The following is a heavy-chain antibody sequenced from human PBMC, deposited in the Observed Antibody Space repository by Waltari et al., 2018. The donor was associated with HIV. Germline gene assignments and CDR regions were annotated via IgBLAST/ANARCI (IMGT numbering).Heavy chain of an antibody. CDR1: GFTFSSYA. V-gene: IGHV3-30-3*01. J-gene: IGHJ4*02. D-gene: IGHD3-10*01. CDR3: ALGGYGSGRAAVTVFDY. Sequence: QVQLVESGGGVVQPGRSLRLSCAASGFTFSSYAMHWVRQAPGKGLEWVAVISYYGSNKYYADSVKGRFTISRDNSKNTLYLQMNSLRAEDTAVYYCALGGYGSGRAAVTVFDYWGQGTLVTVSS. CDR2: ISYYGSNK.